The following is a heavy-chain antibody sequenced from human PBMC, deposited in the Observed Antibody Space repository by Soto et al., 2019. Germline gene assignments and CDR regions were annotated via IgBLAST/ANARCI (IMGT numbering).Heavy chain of an antibody. CDR2: IYYSGST. Sequence: SETLSLTCTVSGGSISSGDYYWSWIRQPPGKGLEWIGYIYYSGSTNYNPSLKSRVTISVDTSKNQFSLKLSSVTAADTAVYYCARGQGYCSSTSCYYYYYYGMDVWGQGTTVTVAS. CDR1: GGSISSGDYY. D-gene: IGHD2-2*01. J-gene: IGHJ6*02. V-gene: IGHV4-61*08. CDR3: ARGQGYCSSTSCYYYYYYGMDV.